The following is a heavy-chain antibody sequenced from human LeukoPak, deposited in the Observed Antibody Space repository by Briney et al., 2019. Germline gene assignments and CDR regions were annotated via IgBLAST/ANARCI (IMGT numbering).Heavy chain of an antibody. J-gene: IGHJ4*02. V-gene: IGHV4-39*01. CDR1: SDSIYSSNYY. CDR3: ARAAYCGGDCHLFDY. CDR2: IYYSGST. D-gene: IGHD2-21*02. Sequence: SETLSLTCTVSSDSIYSSNYYWGWIRQPPGKGLEWIGSIYYSGSTYYNSSLKSRVTISVDTSKNQFSLKLSSLTAADTAVYYCARAAYCGGDCHLFDYWGQGTLVTVFS.